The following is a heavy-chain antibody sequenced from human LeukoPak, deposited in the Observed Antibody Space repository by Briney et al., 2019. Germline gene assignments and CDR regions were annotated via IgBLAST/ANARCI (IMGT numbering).Heavy chain of an antibody. J-gene: IGHJ5*02. D-gene: IGHD2/OR15-2a*01. CDR2: IYHSGST. V-gene: IGHV4-38-2*02. CDR3: AGQYYGNWFDP. CDR1: GYSISSGYY. Sequence: SETLSLTCTVSGYSISSGYYWGWIRQPPGKGMEWIGSIYHSGSTYYNPSLKSRVTISVDTSKNQFSLKLSSVTAADTAVYYCAGQYYGNWFDPWGQGTLVTVSS.